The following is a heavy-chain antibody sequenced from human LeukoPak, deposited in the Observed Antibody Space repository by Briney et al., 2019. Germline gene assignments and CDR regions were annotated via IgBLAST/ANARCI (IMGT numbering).Heavy chain of an antibody. Sequence: ASVNVSCKASGYTFTDNAMHWVRQAPGQSLEWLGWIFTDNGNTKYSQKFQDRVTITRVTSASTVYMELSSLRSEDTAVYYCARGYQGTFDVWGQGTTVFVSS. J-gene: IGHJ3*01. CDR1: GYTFTDNA. D-gene: IGHD2-2*01. CDR3: ARGYQGTFDV. V-gene: IGHV1-3*04. CDR2: IFTDNGNT.